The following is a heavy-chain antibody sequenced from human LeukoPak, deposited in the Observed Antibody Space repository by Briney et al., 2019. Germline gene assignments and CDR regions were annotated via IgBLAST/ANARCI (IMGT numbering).Heavy chain of an antibody. CDR3: ASVPLRDGHLPNHFDY. CDR1: GGSFSDHY. Sequence: SETLSLTCAVYGGSFSDHYWSWIRQSPGKGLEWIGEITHSGSTSYNPSLNGRLTISKDASKNQFSLKLGFVTAADTAVYYCASVPLRDGHLPNHFDYWGQGTLVTVSS. V-gene: IGHV4-34*01. D-gene: IGHD1-14*01. J-gene: IGHJ4*02. CDR2: ITHSGST.